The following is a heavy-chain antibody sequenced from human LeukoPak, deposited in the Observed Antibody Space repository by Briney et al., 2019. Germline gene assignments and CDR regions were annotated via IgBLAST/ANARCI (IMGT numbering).Heavy chain of an antibody. J-gene: IGHJ3*01. CDR1: GYTFTSYS. CDR3: ARVPDYDIMTDCFDV. D-gene: IGHD3-9*01. CDR2: VNTGNSKT. V-gene: IGHV1-3*04. Sequence: GASVKVSCEASGYTFTSYSIHWVRQAPGQRLEWMGRVNTGNSKTRYSQKFQGRLNITRDTSARTVYMELSSLRSEDTAVYFCARVPDYDIMTDCFDVWGQGLMVTVSS.